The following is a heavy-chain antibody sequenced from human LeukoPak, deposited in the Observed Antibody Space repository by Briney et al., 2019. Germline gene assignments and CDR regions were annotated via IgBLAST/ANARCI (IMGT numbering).Heavy chain of an antibody. CDR1: EFTFGTYA. V-gene: IGHV3-23*01. CDR3: ARDMGGDYVFYYFDY. CDR2: IRGSGGTT. Sequence: GGSLRLSCAASEFTFGTYAINWVRQAPGKGLEWVSAIRGSGGTTYYADSVKGRFTISRDNSKNTLYLQMNSLRAEDTAVYYCARDMGGDYVFYYFDYWGQGTLVTVSS. D-gene: IGHD4-17*01. J-gene: IGHJ4*02.